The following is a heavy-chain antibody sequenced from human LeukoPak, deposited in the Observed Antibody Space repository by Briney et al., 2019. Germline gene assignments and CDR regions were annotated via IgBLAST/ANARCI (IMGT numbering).Heavy chain of an antibody. CDR3: ARAGLKRYDIPYAPDSDFDY. CDR1: GGTLSSYA. Sequence: RASVKVSCKASGGTLSSYAISWVRQAPGQGLEWMGGIIPIFGTANYAQKFQGRVTITADKSTSTAYMELSSLRSEDTAVYYCARAGLKRYDIPYAPDSDFDYWGQGTLVTVSS. J-gene: IGHJ4*02. D-gene: IGHD3-9*01. V-gene: IGHV1-69*06. CDR2: IIPIFGTA.